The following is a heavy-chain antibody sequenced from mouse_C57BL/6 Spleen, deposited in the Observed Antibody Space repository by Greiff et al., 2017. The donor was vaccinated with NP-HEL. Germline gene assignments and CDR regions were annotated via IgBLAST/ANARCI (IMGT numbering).Heavy chain of an antibody. CDR2: INYDGSST. D-gene: IGHD2-4*01. CDR3: ARRVYDYDQGYFDY. Sequence: EVMLVESAGGLVQPGSSMKLSCTASGFTFSDYYMAWVRQVPEKGLEWVANINYDGSSTYYLDSLKSRFIISRDNAKNILYLQMSSLKSEDTATYYCARRVYDYDQGYFDYWGQGTTLTVSS. CDR1: GFTFSDYY. V-gene: IGHV5-16*01. J-gene: IGHJ2*01.